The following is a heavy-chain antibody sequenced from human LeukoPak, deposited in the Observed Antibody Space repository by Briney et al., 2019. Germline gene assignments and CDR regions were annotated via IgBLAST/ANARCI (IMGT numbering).Heavy chain of an antibody. CDR2: IYYSGLT. V-gene: IGHV4-39*02. CDR1: GGSITSSSSS. Sequence: PSETLSLTCTVSGGSITSSSSSWGWVRQPPGKGPEWIGRIYYSGLTYDNPSLKSRVSISVDPAKNHFSLKVTSVTAADTAVYYCASGTFDDYGDYDRGDYFDHWGQGTLVTVSS. D-gene: IGHD4-17*01. CDR3: ASGTFDDYGDYDRGDYFDH. J-gene: IGHJ4*02.